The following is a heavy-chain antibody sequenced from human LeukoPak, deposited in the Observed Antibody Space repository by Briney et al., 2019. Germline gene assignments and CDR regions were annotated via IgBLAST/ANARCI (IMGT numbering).Heavy chain of an antibody. Sequence: GGSLRLSCAASGFTFSSYAMHWVRQAPGKGLEWVAVISYDGSNKYYADSVRGRFTISRDNSKNTLYLQMNSLRAEDTAVYYCARGGYRWEPYNWFDPWGQGTLVTVSS. D-gene: IGHD1-26*01. J-gene: IGHJ5*02. V-gene: IGHV3-30*04. CDR1: GFTFSSYA. CDR3: ARGGYRWEPYNWFDP. CDR2: ISYDGSNK.